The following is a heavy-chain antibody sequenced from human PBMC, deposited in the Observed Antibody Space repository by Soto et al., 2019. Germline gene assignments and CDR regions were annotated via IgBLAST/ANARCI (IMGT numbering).Heavy chain of an antibody. CDR2: INHGST. CDR3: ARGPKYFDSVDL. CDR1: GGSFSPYH. Sequence: QVQLVQWGAGLLKPSETLSLTCASYGGSFSPYHWSWIRQPPGKGLEWIAEINHGSTNYNPSLKSGXTISEDTSKNQISLRLRSVTAADTAVYYCARGPKYFDSVDLWGQGTLVTVSS. J-gene: IGHJ5*02. V-gene: IGHV4-34*01. D-gene: IGHD3-9*01.